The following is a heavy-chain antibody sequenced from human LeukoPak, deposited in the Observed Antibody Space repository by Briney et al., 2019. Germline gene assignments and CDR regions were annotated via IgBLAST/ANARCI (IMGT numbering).Heavy chain of an antibody. V-gene: IGHV1-69*06. CDR3: ARAIVGAPLSY. J-gene: IGHJ4*02. Sequence: GASVKVSCKASGYTLTGYFMHWVRQAPGQGLEWMGGIIPIFGTANYAQKFQGRVTITADKSTSTAYMELSSLRSEDTAVYYCARAIVGAPLSYWGQGTLVTVSS. CDR1: GYTLTGYF. D-gene: IGHD1-26*01. CDR2: IIPIFGTA.